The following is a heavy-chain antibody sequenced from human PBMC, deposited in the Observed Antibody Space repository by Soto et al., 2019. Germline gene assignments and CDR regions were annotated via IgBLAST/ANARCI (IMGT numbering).Heavy chain of an antibody. CDR1: GFRFSSYW. J-gene: IGHJ4*02. V-gene: IGHV3-74*01. D-gene: IGHD2-2*02. CDR2: INTDGSYT. Sequence: EVQLVESGGGLVQPGGSLRLSCAASGFRFSSYWMHWVRQVPGKGLVWVSHINTDGSYTTYADFAKGRFTVSGDNAKNTLHLQMNSLRAEDTAVYYCARGGCTKTSCYILDFWGQGTFITVSS. CDR3: ARGGCTKTSCYILDF.